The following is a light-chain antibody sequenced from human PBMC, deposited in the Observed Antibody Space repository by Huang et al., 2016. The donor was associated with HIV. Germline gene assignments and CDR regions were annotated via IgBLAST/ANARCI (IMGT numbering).Light chain of an antibody. J-gene: IGKJ2*01. Sequence: IVMTQSPATLSVSPGERATLSCRASQSISSNLAWYQQKPGQAPRLLIYGASTRATGIPGRVRCSGSGTEFTRSISSLQSEDFAVYYCQQYNNRYTFGQGTKLEIK. CDR3: QQYNNRYT. CDR2: GAS. V-gene: IGKV3-15*01. CDR1: QSISSN.